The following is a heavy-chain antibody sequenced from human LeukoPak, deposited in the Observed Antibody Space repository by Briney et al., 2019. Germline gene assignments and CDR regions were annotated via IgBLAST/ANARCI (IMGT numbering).Heavy chain of an antibody. CDR1: GYRISDYY. CDR2: VNPNSGNT. CDR3: AKNYDFLTGYAN. V-gene: IGHV1-8*02. J-gene: IGHJ4*02. Sequence: ASVKVSCKASGYRISDYYIHWVRQAPGQGLEWMGWVNPNSGNTRYAQKFQGRVTMTRNTSISTAHMELSSLRSEDTAVYYCAKNYDFLTGYANWGQGTLVTGSS. D-gene: IGHD3-9*01.